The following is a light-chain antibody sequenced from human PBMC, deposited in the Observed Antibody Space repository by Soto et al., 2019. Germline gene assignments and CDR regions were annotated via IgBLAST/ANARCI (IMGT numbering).Light chain of an antibody. V-gene: IGKV3-20*01. CDR3: QQYGSSPPRT. CDR1: QSVSNDF. CDR2: GAS. J-gene: IGKJ1*01. Sequence: EIVLTQSPGILSLSPGERATLSCRASQSVSNDFLAWYQQKPGQAPRLLIYGASTRATDVPDRFSGSGSGADFTLSISRLEPEYFAVYYCQQYGSSPPRTFGQGNKVEMK.